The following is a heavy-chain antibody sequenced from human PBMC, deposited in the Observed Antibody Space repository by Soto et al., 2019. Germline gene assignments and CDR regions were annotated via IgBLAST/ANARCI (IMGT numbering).Heavy chain of an antibody. J-gene: IGHJ6*02. Sequence: QVHLVESGGGVVQPGTSLRLSCVASGFTFSKYGMHWVRQAPGKGLEWVAILTDDGKEKYYADSVKGRFIISRDNSNNTLLLQMNTLSAADTAVYYCAKVRVALKYYYGLDVWGQGTTVSVSS. CDR1: GFTFSKYG. CDR2: LTDDGKEK. CDR3: AKVRVALKYYYGLDV. V-gene: IGHV3-30*18. D-gene: IGHD3-16*01.